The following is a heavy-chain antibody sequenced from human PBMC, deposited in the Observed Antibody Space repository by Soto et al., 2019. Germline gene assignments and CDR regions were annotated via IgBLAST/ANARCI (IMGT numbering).Heavy chain of an antibody. D-gene: IGHD2-8*01. CDR3: ARYCNNSACRHLYSFDY. J-gene: IGHJ4*02. Sequence: SETLSLTCTFSCGSVINGMYYWGWIRQPPGKGLEWIGNVYFTGTTIYTSSLKSRVTMSVATYKDQFFLKLTSVTAADTAVYYCARYCNNSACRHLYSFDYWGLGTLVTVSS. CDR1: CGSVINGMYY. CDR2: VYFTGTT. V-gene: IGHV4-61*01.